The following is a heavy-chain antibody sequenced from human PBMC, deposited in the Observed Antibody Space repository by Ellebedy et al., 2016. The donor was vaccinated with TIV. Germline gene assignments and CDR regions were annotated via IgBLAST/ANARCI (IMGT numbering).Heavy chain of an antibody. D-gene: IGHD3-10*01. CDR3: ARVRGGNRSISGGDALDI. J-gene: IGHJ3*02. CDR2: IYSGGNT. Sequence: GESLKISCAASGFVVSDKYMTWVRQAPGKGLEWVSVIYSGGNTYYTDSVRGRFTISRDNSQNTVYLQMNILRVEDTDMYYCARVRGGNRSISGGDALDIWGPGTMVTVSS. V-gene: IGHV3-53*01. CDR1: GFVVSDKY.